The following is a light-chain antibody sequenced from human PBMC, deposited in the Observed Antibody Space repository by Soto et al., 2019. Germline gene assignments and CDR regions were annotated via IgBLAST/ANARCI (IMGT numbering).Light chain of an antibody. CDR1: SSNIGSYA. CDR3: AVWDDSLNGRV. V-gene: IGLV1-44*01. CDR2: SHN. J-gene: IGLJ2*01. Sequence: QSVLTQPPSASGTPGHRVTISCSGGSSNIGSYAVNWYQQLPGTAPKLLIYSHNQRPSGVPDRSSGSKYVTSASLAISGLQSEDEADYYCAVWDDSLNGRVFGGGTKLTVL.